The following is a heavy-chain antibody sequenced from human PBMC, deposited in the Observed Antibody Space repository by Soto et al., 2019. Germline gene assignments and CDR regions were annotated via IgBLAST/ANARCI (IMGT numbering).Heavy chain of an antibody. Sequence: QVKLQESGPGLVKPSGTLSLTCGVSGGSISSSNWWSWVRQPPGKGLEWIGEIYHSGSTNYNPSLKSRVTISVEKSKNQLSRKLSSVSAAETAVYYCATLLLWFWERGGLDVWGPGTTVTVSS. CDR3: ATLLLWFWERGGLDV. D-gene: IGHD3-10*01. CDR1: GGSISSSNW. V-gene: IGHV4-4*02. J-gene: IGHJ6*02. CDR2: IYHSGST.